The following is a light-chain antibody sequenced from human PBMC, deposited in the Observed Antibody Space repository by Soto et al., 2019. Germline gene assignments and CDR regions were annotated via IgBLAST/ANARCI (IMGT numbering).Light chain of an antibody. CDR1: QGIAGW. CDR3: QQANSFPIT. V-gene: IGKV1D-12*01. Sequence: EIQMTQSPSSVSASVGDRVTITCRASQGIAGWLAWYQQKPGIAPKLLIYAASSLQSGVPSRFSGSGSGTDFTLTISSLQPEDFATYYCQQANSFPITFGQGTRLEIK. CDR2: AAS. J-gene: IGKJ5*01.